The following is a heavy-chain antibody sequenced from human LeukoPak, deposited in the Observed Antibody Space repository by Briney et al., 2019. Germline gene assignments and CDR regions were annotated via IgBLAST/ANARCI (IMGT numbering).Heavy chain of an antibody. CDR3: ATANYYYDSSGYHDY. D-gene: IGHD3-22*01. Sequence: ASVKVSCKVSGYTLTELSMHWVRQSPGKGLEWMGGFDPEDVKTIYAQKFQGRVTMTEDTSADTAYMELSSLRSEDTAVYYCATANYYYDSSGYHDYWGQGTLVTVSS. CDR2: FDPEDVKT. J-gene: IGHJ4*02. CDR1: GYTLTELS. V-gene: IGHV1-24*01.